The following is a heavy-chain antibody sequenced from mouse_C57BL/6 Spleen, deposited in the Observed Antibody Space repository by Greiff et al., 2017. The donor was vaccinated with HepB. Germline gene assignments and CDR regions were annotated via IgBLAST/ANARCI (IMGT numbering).Heavy chain of an antibody. V-gene: IGHV3-6*01. CDR2: ISYDGSN. D-gene: IGHD2-4*01. CDR1: GYSITSGYY. Sequence: VQLKESGPGLVKPSQSLSLTCSVTGYSITSGYYWNWIRQFPGNILEWMGYISYDGSNNYNPSLKNRISITRDTSKNQFFLKLNSVTTEDTATYYCARWGDYDEFAYWGQGTLVTVSA. CDR3: ARWGDYDEFAY. J-gene: IGHJ3*01.